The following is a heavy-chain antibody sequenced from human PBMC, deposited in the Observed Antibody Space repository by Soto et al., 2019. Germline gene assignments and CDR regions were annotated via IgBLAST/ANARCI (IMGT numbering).Heavy chain of an antibody. CDR1: GGSISSGDYY. V-gene: IGHV4-30-4*01. CDR2: IYYSGST. D-gene: IGHD3-22*01. J-gene: IGHJ4*02. CDR3: ARAPHYYDSSGYYWIGYYFDY. Sequence: QVQLQESGPGLVKPSQTLSLTCTVSGGSISSGDYYWSWIRQPPGKGLEWIGYIYYSGSTYYNPSLKSRVTISVDTSKNQFSLKLSSVAAADTAVYYCARAPHYYDSSGYYWIGYYFDYWGQGTLVTVSS.